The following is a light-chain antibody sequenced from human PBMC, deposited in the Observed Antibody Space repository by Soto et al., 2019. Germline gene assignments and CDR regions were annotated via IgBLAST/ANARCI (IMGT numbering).Light chain of an antibody. CDR1: QSVSSY. V-gene: IGKV3-11*01. CDR2: DAS. Sequence: EIVLTQSTATPSLSPGERATLSCMASQSVSSYLAWYQQKPGQAPRLLIYDASNRATGIPARFSGSGSGTDFTLTISSLEPEDFAVYYCQQRSNWPPLTFGGGTKVDIK. J-gene: IGKJ4*01. CDR3: QQRSNWPPLT.